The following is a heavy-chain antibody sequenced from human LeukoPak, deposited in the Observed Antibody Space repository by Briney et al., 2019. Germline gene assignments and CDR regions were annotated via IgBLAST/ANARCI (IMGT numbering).Heavy chain of an antibody. CDR1: GFTFSSYS. V-gene: IGHV3-21*01. CDR3: AMEGPDGDYGFFDY. D-gene: IGHD4-17*01. CDR2: ISSSSSYI. J-gene: IGHJ4*02. Sequence: PGGSLRLSCAASGFTFSSYSMNWVRQAPGKGLEWVSSISSSSSYIYYADSVKGRFTISRDNAKNSLYLQMNSLRAEYTAVYYCAMEGPDGDYGFFDYWGQGTLVTVSS.